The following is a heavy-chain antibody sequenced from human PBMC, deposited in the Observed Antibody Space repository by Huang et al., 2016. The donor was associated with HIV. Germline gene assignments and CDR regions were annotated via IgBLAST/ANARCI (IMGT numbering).Heavy chain of an antibody. CDR1: GYTFIDYY. CDR3: ARGGTYHDEYFQH. V-gene: IGHV1-2*02. Sequence: QVQLVQSGAEVKKPGASVRVSCKTSGYTFIDYYMQWVRQAPGQGLEWMGWINPNSGATDYAQKFQDRVTMTRDTSINTTYMELNRLTSDDTAVYYCARGGTYHDEYFQHWGQGTLVTVSS. J-gene: IGHJ1*01. CDR2: INPNSGAT. D-gene: IGHD1-26*01.